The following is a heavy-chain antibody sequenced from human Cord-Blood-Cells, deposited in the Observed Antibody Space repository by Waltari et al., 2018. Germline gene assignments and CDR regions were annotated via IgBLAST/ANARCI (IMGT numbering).Heavy chain of an antibody. Sequence: EVQLLESGGGLVQPGGSLRLSCAASGFTLSSYAMSWVRQAPGKGREWVSAISGSGGSTYYADSVKGRFTISRDNSKNTLYLQMNSLRAEDTAVYYCAKDRLYGSSSTDYWGQGTLVTVSS. CDR2: ISGSGGST. CDR1: GFTLSSYA. D-gene: IGHD6-6*01. CDR3: AKDRLYGSSSTDY. V-gene: IGHV3-23*01. J-gene: IGHJ4*02.